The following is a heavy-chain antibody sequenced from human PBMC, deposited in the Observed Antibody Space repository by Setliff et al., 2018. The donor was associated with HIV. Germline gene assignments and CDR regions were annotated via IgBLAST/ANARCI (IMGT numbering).Heavy chain of an antibody. J-gene: IGHJ6*03. Sequence: PSETLSLTCSVSGASVNTYYWSWVRQPPGKPLEWIGYIYNGGNTNFNPSLESRVSMSLDTSKNQFSLKLSSVTAADTAVYYCARADLGPRYMDVWGKGTTVTVSS. V-gene: IGHV4-59*02. CDR1: GASVNTYY. CDR2: IYNGGNT. D-gene: IGHD3-16*01. CDR3: ARADLGPRYMDV.